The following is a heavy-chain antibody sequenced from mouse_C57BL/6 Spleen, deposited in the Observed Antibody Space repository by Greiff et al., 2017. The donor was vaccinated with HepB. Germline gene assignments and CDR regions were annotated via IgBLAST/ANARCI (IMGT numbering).Heavy chain of an antibody. V-gene: IGHV1-61*01. J-gene: IGHJ4*01. CDR2: IYPSDSET. CDR3: ARKHYGSSVYAMDY. CDR1: GYTFTSYW. D-gene: IGHD1-1*01. Sequence: QVQLQQPGAELVRPGSSVKLSCKASGYTFTSYWMDWVKQRPGQGLEWIGNIYPSDSETHYNQKFKDKATLTVDKSSSTAYMQLSSLTSEDSAVYYCARKHYGSSVYAMDYWGQGTSVTVSS.